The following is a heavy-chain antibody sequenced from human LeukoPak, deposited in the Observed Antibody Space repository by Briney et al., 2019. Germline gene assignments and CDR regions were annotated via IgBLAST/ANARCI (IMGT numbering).Heavy chain of an antibody. CDR2: INHSGST. Sequence: SETLSLTCAVYGGSFSGYYWSWIRQPPGKGLEWIGEINHSGSTNYNPSLKSRATISVDTSKNQFSLKLSSVTAADTAVYYCARGPAHSYYDSSGYYSPFDYWGQGTLVTVSS. V-gene: IGHV4-34*01. CDR1: GGSFSGYY. J-gene: IGHJ4*02. D-gene: IGHD3-22*01. CDR3: ARGPAHSYYDSSGYYSPFDY.